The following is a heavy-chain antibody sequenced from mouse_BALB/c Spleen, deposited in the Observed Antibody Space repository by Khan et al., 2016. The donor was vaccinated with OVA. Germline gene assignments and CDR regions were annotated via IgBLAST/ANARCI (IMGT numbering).Heavy chain of an antibody. J-gene: IGHJ3*01. Sequence: QVQLQQAGAELVRPGVSVKISCKGSGYTFTDYAMHWVKQSHAKSLEWIGVISTYYGDADYNQKFKGKATMTVDKSYSTAYMELARTTSEDSAISYCARGSGNSRFAYWGQGTLVTVSA. D-gene: IGHD1-3*01. CDR3: ARGSGNSRFAY. V-gene: IGHV1S137*01. CDR1: GYTFTDYA. CDR2: ISTYYGDA.